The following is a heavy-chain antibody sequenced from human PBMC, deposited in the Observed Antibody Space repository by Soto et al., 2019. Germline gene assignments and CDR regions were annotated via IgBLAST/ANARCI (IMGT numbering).Heavy chain of an antibody. CDR1: GGSISTYY. J-gene: IGHJ3*02. CDR2: IYYSGST. D-gene: IGHD2-8*01. V-gene: IGHV4-59*12. Sequence: QVQLQESGPGLVTPSETLSLTCTVSGGSISTYYWTWIRQSPEKGLEWLGNIYYSGSTNYSPSLTSRLTISLATSKNQFSLKLRSVTAADTAVYYCARESRCVNGACGNVFDIWGRGTKVTVSS. CDR3: ARESRCVNGACGNVFDI.